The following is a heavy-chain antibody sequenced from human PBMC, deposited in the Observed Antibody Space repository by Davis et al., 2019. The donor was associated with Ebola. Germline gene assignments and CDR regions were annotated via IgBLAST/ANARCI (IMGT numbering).Heavy chain of an antibody. CDR3: AKDGAGYCTNGVCYTPGDY. J-gene: IGHJ4*02. Sequence: PGGSLRLSCAASGFTFSSYGMHWVRQAPGKGLEWVAVISYDGSNKYYADSVKGRFTISRDNSKNTLYLQMNSLRAEDTAVYYCAKDGAGYCTNGVCYTPGDYWGQGTLVTVSS. CDR1: GFTFSSYG. CDR2: ISYDGSNK. D-gene: IGHD2-8*01. V-gene: IGHV3-30*18.